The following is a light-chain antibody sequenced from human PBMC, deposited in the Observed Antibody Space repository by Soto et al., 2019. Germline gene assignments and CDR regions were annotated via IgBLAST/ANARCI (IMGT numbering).Light chain of an antibody. J-gene: IGKJ1*01. CDR2: DAS. Sequence: EILLTHSPGTLSLSPGESCTLSCRASQTVSSNFLAWYQQKPGQAPRLLIFDASTRATGIPDRFTGSGSGTDFTLTISRLEPEDFAVYYCQFYGDPSKTFGQGTKVDIK. V-gene: IGKV3-20*01. CDR1: QTVSSNF. CDR3: QFYGDPSKT.